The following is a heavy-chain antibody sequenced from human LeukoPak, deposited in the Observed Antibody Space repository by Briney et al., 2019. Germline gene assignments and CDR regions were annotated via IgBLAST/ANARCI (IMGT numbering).Heavy chain of an antibody. J-gene: IGHJ4*02. V-gene: IGHV4-39*01. CDR2: IYYSGST. CDR3: ASGTGYFHIDY. D-gene: IGHD3/OR15-3a*01. CDR1: GGSISSSTYY. Sequence: SETLSLTCTVSGGSISSSTYYWDWIRQPPGQGLEGIGSIYYSGSTYYNPSLKSRVTISVDTSKHQFSLKVNSVTAADTAVYYCASGTGYFHIDYWGQGTLVTVSS.